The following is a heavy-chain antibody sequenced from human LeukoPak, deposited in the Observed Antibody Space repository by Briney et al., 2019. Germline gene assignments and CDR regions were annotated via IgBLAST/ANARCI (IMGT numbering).Heavy chain of an antibody. V-gene: IGHV3-21*01. CDR1: GFTFSSYS. Sequence: GGSLRLSCAASGFTFSSYSMNWVRQAPGKGLEWVSSISSSSSYIYYADSVKGRFTISRDNAKNSLYLQTNSLRAEDTAVYYCARDSSGWYRPFDYWGQGTLVTVSS. J-gene: IGHJ4*02. CDR2: ISSSSSYI. CDR3: ARDSSGWYRPFDY. D-gene: IGHD6-19*01.